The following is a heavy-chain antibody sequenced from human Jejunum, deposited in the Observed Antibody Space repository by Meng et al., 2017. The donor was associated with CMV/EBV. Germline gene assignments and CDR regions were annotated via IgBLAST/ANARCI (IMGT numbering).Heavy chain of an antibody. CDR1: STLG. V-gene: IGHV3-30*02. Sequence: STLGMHWDRQAPGNGLEWVALIRYDGGITYYAASVKGRLTISRDNYKNTLFLQMTSLRAEDTAVYFWAKLYGDLDNYYYYGMDVWGQGTTVTVSS. CDR3: AKLYGDLDNYYYYGMDV. CDR2: IRYDGGIT. D-gene: IGHD4-17*01. J-gene: IGHJ6*02.